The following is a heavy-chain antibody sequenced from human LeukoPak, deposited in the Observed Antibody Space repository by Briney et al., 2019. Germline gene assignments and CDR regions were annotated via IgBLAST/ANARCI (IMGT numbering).Heavy chain of an antibody. V-gene: IGHV3-7*01. CDR3: ARDTLFDSGSYY. D-gene: IGHD1-26*01. CDR1: GFTFSSYR. CDR2: IKNNGSEK. J-gene: IGHJ4*02. Sequence: GGSLRLSCAASGFTFSSYRMSWVRQAPGKGLEWVSNIKNNGSEKYYVDSVKGRFTISRDNAKNSLYLQMNSLRAEDTAVYYCARDTLFDSGSYYWGQGTLVTVSS.